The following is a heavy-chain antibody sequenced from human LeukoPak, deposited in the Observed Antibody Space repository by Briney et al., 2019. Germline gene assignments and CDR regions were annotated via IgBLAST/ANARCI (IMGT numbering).Heavy chain of an antibody. CDR3: ARVTYYDFWSGSPGYFDL. CDR1: GFSFSVYW. V-gene: IGHV3-7*04. D-gene: IGHD3-3*01. CDR2: LKPDGSEK. Sequence: GGSLRLPCAASGFSFSVYWMSWVRQAPGRGLEWVANLKPDGSEKNYGDSVKGRFTTSRDNAKNSLYLQMDTLRAEDTAVYYCARVTYYDFWSGSPGYFDLWGRGTLVTVS. J-gene: IGHJ2*01.